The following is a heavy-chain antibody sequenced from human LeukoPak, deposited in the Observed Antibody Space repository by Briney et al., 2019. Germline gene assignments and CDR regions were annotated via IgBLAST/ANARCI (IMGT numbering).Heavy chain of an antibody. CDR3: ARHSDSAMYTDY. Sequence: GESLKISCKVSGYRFTNYWIGWVRQMPGKGLEWMGINPGDSDTRYSPSFQGQVTISADKSIDTAYLQWSGLQASDTAIYYCARHSDSAMYTDYWGQGTLVTVSS. V-gene: IGHV5-51*01. CDR1: GYRFTNYW. CDR2: NPGDSDT. J-gene: IGHJ4*02. D-gene: IGHD1-14*01.